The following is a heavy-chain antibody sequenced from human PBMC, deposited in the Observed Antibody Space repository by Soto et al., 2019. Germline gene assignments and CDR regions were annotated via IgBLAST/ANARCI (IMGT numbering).Heavy chain of an antibody. Sequence: SVKVSCKASGGTFSSYAISWVRQVPGQGLEWMGGINPIFGTANYAQKFQGRVTMTANNSTSTASMELSSLRSEDTAVYYCARVKSYDILTGYSTWFDPWGQGTLVTVSS. D-gene: IGHD3-9*01. CDR1: GGTFSSYA. CDR2: INPIFGTA. CDR3: ARVKSYDILTGYSTWFDP. V-gene: IGHV1-69*06. J-gene: IGHJ5*02.